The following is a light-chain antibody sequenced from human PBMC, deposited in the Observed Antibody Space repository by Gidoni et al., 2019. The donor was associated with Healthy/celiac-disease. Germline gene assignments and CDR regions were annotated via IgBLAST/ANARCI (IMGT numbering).Light chain of an antibody. CDR1: TSNIGNNA. CDR3: AAWDDSVNGWV. V-gene: IGLV1-36*01. CDR2: YDD. Sequence: QSVLTQPPSVSEAPRPRVTISCSGSTSNIGNNAVNWYQQLPGKAPKLLIYYDDLLPSGVSDRFSGSKSGTSASLAISDLQSEDEADYYCAAWDDSVNGWVFGGGTKLTVL. J-gene: IGLJ3*02.